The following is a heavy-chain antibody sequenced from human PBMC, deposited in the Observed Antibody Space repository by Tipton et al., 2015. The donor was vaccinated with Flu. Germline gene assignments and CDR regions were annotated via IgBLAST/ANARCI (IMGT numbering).Heavy chain of an antibody. CDR1: GDSIRNDYF. Sequence: TLSLTCAVSGDSIRNDYFWGWIRQPPGKGLEWIATIHRSGSTKYNPSLKGRVTISIDTFKNQFSLKLSSVTAADTAVYYCATTTYYYGSGSHDYWGQGTLVTVSS. V-gene: IGHV4-38-2*01. CDR2: IHRSGST. D-gene: IGHD3-10*01. CDR3: ATTTYYYGSGSHDY. J-gene: IGHJ4*02.